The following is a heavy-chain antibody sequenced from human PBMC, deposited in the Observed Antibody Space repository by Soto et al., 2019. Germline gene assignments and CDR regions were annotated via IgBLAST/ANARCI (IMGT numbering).Heavy chain of an antibody. CDR1: GFTVSSNY. Sequence: GGSLRLSCAASGFTVSSNYMSWVRQAPGKGLEWVSVIYSGGSTYYADSVKGRFTISRDNSKNTLYLQMNSLRAEDTAVYYCARDTAAAVQRDYWGQGTLVTVSS. V-gene: IGHV3-66*01. D-gene: IGHD6-13*01. J-gene: IGHJ4*02. CDR3: ARDTAAAVQRDY. CDR2: IYSGGST.